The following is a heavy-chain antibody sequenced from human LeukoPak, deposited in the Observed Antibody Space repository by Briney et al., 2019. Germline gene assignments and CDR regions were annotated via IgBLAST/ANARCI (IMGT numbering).Heavy chain of an antibody. Sequence: SETLSLTCTVSGYSISSGYYWGWIRQPPGKGLEWIGSIYHSGSTNYNPSLKSRVTISVDTSKNQFSLKLSSVTAADTAVYYCARGIAVAGTIWGQGTLVTVSS. CDR3: ARGIAVAGTI. J-gene: IGHJ4*02. D-gene: IGHD6-19*01. CDR2: IYHSGST. CDR1: GYSISSGYY. V-gene: IGHV4-38-2*02.